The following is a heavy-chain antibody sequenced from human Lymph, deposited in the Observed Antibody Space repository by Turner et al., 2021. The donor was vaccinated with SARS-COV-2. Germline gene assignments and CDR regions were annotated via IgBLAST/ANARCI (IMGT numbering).Heavy chain of an antibody. D-gene: IGHD3-22*01. CDR2: ISYDGSDK. CDR3: ARDRDSSGWVDY. CDR1: GFTFSSYA. Sequence: QVQPVESGGGVVQPGRSLGLSCAASGFTFSSYAMHWVRQAPGKGLEWVAFISYDGSDKYYADSVKGRFTFSRDNSKNTLYLQMNSLRAEDTAVYYCARDRDSSGWVDYWGQGTLVTVSS. V-gene: IGHV3-30*04. J-gene: IGHJ4*02.